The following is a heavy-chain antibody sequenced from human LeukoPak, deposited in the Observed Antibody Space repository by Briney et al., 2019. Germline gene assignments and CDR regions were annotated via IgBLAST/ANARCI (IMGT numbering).Heavy chain of an antibody. CDR1: GYTFTTYD. CDR2: VNPNSGNT. J-gene: IGHJ4*02. V-gene: IGHV1-8*01. D-gene: IGHD5-18*01. CDR3: ARRNTAMVAGLDY. Sequence: GASVKVSCKASGYTFTTYDINWVRQATGQGLEWMGWVNPNSGNTAYAQKFQGRVTMTSNTSISTAFMELSGLRSEDTAVYFCARRNTAMVAGLDYWGQGSLVTVSS.